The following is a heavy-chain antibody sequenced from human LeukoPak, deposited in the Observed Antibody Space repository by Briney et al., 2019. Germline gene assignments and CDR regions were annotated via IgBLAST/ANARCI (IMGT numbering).Heavy chain of an antibody. V-gene: IGHV4-39*01. CDR1: GGSISSSSHY. CDR3: ARHPTYYDILTGPPKVWFDP. Sequence: SETLSLTCTVSGGSISSSSHYWGWIRQPPGKGLEWIGSIYYSGDTYHNPSLKSRVTTSVDASKSQFSLRLSSVTAADTAVYYCARHPTYYDILTGPPKVWFDPWGQGTLVTVSS. D-gene: IGHD3-9*01. J-gene: IGHJ5*02. CDR2: IYYSGDT.